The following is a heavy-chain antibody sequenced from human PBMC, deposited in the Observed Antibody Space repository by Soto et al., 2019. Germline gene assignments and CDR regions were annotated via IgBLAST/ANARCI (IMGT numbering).Heavy chain of an antibody. V-gene: IGHV3-21*01. CDR2: ISSSSSYI. CDR1: GFTFSSYS. J-gene: IGHJ4*02. CDR3: ARDLLSAPQAYFDY. D-gene: IGHD1-26*01. Sequence: GESLKISCAASGFTFSSYSMNWVRQAPGKGLEWVSSISSSSSYIYYADSVKGRFTISRDNAKNSLYLQMNSLRAEDTAVYYCARDLLSAPQAYFDYWGQGTLVTVSS.